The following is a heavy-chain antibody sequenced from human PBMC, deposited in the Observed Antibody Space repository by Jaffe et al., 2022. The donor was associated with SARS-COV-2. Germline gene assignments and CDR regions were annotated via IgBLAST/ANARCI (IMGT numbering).Heavy chain of an antibody. Sequence: QVQLVQSGAEVKKPGASVKVSCKASGYTFTGYYMHWVRQAPGQGLEWMGRINPNSGGTNYAQKFQGRVTMTRDTSISTAYMELSRLRSDDTAVYYCARALGYCSGGSCYGTWFDPWGQGTLVTVSS. CDR2: INPNSGGT. CDR3: ARALGYCSGGSCYGTWFDP. D-gene: IGHD2-15*01. V-gene: IGHV1-2*06. J-gene: IGHJ5*02. CDR1: GYTFTGYY.